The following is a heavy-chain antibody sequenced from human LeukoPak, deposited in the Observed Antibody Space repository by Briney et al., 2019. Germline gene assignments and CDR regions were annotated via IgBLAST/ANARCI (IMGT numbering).Heavy chain of an antibody. D-gene: IGHD6-19*01. J-gene: IGHJ6*03. CDR3: ARISEGSGWFSVYYYYYMDV. CDR2: IKQDGSET. V-gene: IGHV3-7*01. CDR1: GFTFSSYW. Sequence: TGGSLRLSCAASGFTFSSYWMSWVRQAPGKGLEWVANIKQDGSETYNVDSVKGRFTISRDNAKNSLYLQMNSLRAEDTAVYYCARISEGSGWFSVYYYYYMDVWGKGTTVTVSS.